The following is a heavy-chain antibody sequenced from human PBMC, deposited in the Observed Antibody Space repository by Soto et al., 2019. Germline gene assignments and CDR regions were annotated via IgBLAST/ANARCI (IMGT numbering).Heavy chain of an antibody. D-gene: IGHD6-6*01. J-gene: IGHJ4*02. CDR2: ISGSGGST. CDR3: AKNWDTTSSSSSH. CDR1: GFTFSTYA. V-gene: IGHV3-23*01. Sequence: EVQLLESGGGLVQPGGSLRLSCAASGFTFSTYAMSWVRQAPGKGLEWVSAISGSGGSTYYADSVKGRFTISRDNSKNTLYLQMLSLRAEDTAVYYCAKNWDTTSSSSSHWGQGTLVTVSS.